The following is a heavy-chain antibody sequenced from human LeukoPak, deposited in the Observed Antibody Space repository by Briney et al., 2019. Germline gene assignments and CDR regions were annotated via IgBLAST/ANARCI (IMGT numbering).Heavy chain of an antibody. CDR3: ASPVAVAGPYYFDY. CDR1: GFTFSSYA. CDR2: ISGSGGNT. D-gene: IGHD6-19*01. J-gene: IGHJ4*02. Sequence: GGSLRLSCAASGFTFSSYAMSWVRQAPGKGLEWVSAISGSGGNTHYADSVKGRFTISRDNSKNTLYLQMNSLRAEDTAVYYCASPVAVAGPYYFDYWGQGTLVTVSS. V-gene: IGHV3-23*01.